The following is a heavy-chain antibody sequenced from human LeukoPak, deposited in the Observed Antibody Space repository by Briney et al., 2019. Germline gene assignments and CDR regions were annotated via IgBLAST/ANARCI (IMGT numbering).Heavy chain of an antibody. CDR1: GFTFDDIG. CDR2: MSWNGDSI. D-gene: IGHD6-13*01. J-gene: IGHJ4*02. Sequence: GGSLRLSCAASGFTFDDIGMHWVRQGPGRGLEWVSGMSWNGDSIGYADSVKGRFTISRDNAKNSLYLQMNSLTPEDTAFYYCAKERHGGSWYIGSEWGQGTLVTVSS. V-gene: IGHV3-9*01. CDR3: AKERHGGSWYIGSE.